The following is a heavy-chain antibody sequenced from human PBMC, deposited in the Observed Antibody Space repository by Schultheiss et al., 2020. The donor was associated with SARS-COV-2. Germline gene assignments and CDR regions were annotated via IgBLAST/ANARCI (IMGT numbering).Heavy chain of an antibody. V-gene: IGHV4-59*12. CDR2: IYYTGST. Sequence: SQTLSLTCTVSGGSISSYYWSWIRQPPGKRLEWIGYIYYTGSTKYNPSLTSRVTISVDTSKNQFSLKLSSVTAADTAVYYCARTYNWFDPWGQGTLVTVSS. J-gene: IGHJ5*02. CDR1: GGSISSYY. CDR3: ARTYNWFDP.